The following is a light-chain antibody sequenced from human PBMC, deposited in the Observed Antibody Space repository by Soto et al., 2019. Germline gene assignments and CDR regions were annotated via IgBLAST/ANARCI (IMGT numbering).Light chain of an antibody. CDR1: RSSIGDNY. V-gene: IGLV1-51*02. CDR2: ETN. CDR3: GTWDSSLSADV. J-gene: IGLJ1*01. Sequence: QSVLTQPPSMSAAPGQKVTISCSGSRSSIGDNYVSWYQHLPGTAPKLLIYETNKRPSGIPDRFSGSKSGTSATLGTTGLQTGDEADYYCGTWDSSLSADVFGTGTKVTVL.